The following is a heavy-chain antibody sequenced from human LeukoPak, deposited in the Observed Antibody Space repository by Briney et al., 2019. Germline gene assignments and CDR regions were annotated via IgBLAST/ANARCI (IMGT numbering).Heavy chain of an antibody. CDR1: GFNISSSA. Sequence: GGSLRLYCAADGFNISSSAMKWIRQVPGKGKEWDSDISASGGSTYYADSVRGRFTISRDNSKDTLYVQMNCLRAEDTAVYYCAKDQRWESPHYLASWGQGTLVTVSS. D-gene: IGHD1-26*01. J-gene: IGHJ4*02. CDR2: ISASGGST. V-gene: IGHV3-23*01. CDR3: AKDQRWESPHYLAS.